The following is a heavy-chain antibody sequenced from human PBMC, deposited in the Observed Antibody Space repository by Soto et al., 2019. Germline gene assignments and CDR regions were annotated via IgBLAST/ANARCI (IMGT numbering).Heavy chain of an antibody. Sequence: PGGSLRLSCAASGFNFSTYSMNWVRQAPGKGLEWISYIRSSSTIIHYADSVKGRFTISRDNDKNSLFLQMTSLRDDDTAVYYCVRSLGARGPDYWGQGTLVTVSS. D-gene: IGHD3-10*01. CDR3: VRSLGARGPDY. J-gene: IGHJ4*02. CDR2: IRSSSTII. V-gene: IGHV3-48*02. CDR1: GFNFSTYS.